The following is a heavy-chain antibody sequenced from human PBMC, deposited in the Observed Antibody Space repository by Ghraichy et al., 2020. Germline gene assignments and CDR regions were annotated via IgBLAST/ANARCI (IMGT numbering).Heavy chain of an antibody. CDR2: IYSTGST. V-gene: IGHV4-39*07. CDR3: ARAPSRYYGMDV. J-gene: IGHJ6*02. CDR1: GGSITTTSYY. Sequence: SQTLSLTCSVSGGSITTTSYYWAWVRQPPGKGLEWIGHIYSTGSTDYNPSLKSRVTISLDTSKKRFSLALTSVTASDTAVYYCARAPSRYYGMDVWGQGTTVTVSS.